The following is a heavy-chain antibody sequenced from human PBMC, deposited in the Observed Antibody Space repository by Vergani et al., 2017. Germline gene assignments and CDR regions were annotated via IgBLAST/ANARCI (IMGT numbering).Heavy chain of an antibody. J-gene: IGHJ6*03. V-gene: IGHV4-34*01. CDR2: IDHTVRR. CDR1: GGSFTSYY. Sequence: QVQLQQWGGGLLKPSETLSLTCVVNGGSFTSYYWTWIRQSPGEGLEWFGDIDHTVRRDYNPSLQGRLTKSVDKSRNQFSLTLNSVTATDTAIYFCARVNTETKGHLYYYYYMDVWGQGTAVSV. D-gene: IGHD4-11*01. CDR3: ARVNTETKGHLYYYYYMDV.